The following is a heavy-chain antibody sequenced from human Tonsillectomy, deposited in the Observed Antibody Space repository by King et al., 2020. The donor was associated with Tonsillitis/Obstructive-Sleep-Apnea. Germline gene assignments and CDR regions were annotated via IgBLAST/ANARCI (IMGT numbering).Heavy chain of an antibody. D-gene: IGHD2-15*01. CDR1: GYTFTSYY. V-gene: IGHV1-46*01. J-gene: IGHJ4*02. CDR2: INPSGGST. Sequence: QLVQSGAEVKKPGASVKVSCKASGYTFTSYYMHWVRQAPGQGLEWMGIINPSGGSTSYAQKFQGRVTMTRDTSTSTVYMELSSLRSEDTAVYYCARDRIVVVVAAIKGGFDYWGQGTLVTVSS. CDR3: ARDRIVVVVAAIKGGFDY.